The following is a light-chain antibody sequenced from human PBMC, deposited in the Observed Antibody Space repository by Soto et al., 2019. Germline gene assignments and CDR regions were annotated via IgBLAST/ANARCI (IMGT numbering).Light chain of an antibody. J-gene: IGKJ2*01. CDR3: HQYGISPPT. CDR1: QSITNYY. Sequence: ESVLTQSPGTLALSPGERATLSCRASQSITNYYLAWYQQKPGQTPRLLIYGASSRATGIQDRCSGSGSGTDFTLTISELEPEDFAVYYCHQYGISPPTFGQGTKLEIK. CDR2: GAS. V-gene: IGKV3-20*01.